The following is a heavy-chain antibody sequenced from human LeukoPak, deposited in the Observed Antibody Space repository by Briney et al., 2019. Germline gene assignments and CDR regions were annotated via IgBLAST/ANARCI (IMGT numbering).Heavy chain of an antibody. J-gene: IGHJ6*03. Sequence: ASVKVSCKVSGYTLTELSMHWVRQAPGKGLEWIGGFDPEDGETIYAQKFQGRVTMTEDTSTDTAYMELGSLRSEDTAVYYCATIVVVSLGYYYMDVWGKGTTVTVSS. V-gene: IGHV1-24*01. CDR1: GYTLTELS. CDR3: ATIVVVSLGYYYMDV. CDR2: FDPEDGET. D-gene: IGHD2-2*01.